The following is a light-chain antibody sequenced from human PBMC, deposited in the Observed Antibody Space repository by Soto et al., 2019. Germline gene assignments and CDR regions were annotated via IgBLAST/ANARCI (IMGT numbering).Light chain of an antibody. CDR1: SSNIGAGYD. CDR2: SNN. J-gene: IGLJ1*01. CDR3: ATWDDSLSGHYV. V-gene: IGLV1-40*01. Sequence: QSVLTQSPSVSGAPGQRVTISCTGSSSNIGAGYDVHWYQQLPGTAPKLLIYSNNQRPSGVPDRFSGSKSGTSASLAISGLRSEDEADYYCATWDDSLSGHYVFGTGTKLTVL.